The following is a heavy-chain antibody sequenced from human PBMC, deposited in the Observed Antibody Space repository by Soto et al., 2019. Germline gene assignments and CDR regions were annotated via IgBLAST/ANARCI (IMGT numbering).Heavy chain of an antibody. CDR3: ARDRRIVLRFLEWLPRRYGMDV. CDR1: GFTFSDYY. D-gene: IGHD3-3*01. Sequence: GGSLRLSCAASGFTFSDYYMSWIRQAPGKGLEWASYISSSGSTIYYADSVKGRFTISRDNAKNSLYLQMNSLRAEDTAVYYCARDRRIVLRFLEWLPRRYGMDVWGQGTTVTVSS. J-gene: IGHJ6*02. CDR2: ISSSGSTI. V-gene: IGHV3-11*01.